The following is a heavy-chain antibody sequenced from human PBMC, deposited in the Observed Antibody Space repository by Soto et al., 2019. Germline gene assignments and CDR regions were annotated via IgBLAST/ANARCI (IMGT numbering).Heavy chain of an antibody. Sequence: ETLSLTCGVSGDSISSSKWWTWVRQTPGNGLEWIGKIDHNGVANYNPSLEGRVTISKDISKNQISLKVTSVTAADPVVYYCARMNRDYYYYGMDVWGQGATVTVSS. CDR3: ARMNRDYYYYGMDV. CDR2: IDHNGVA. J-gene: IGHJ6*02. CDR1: GDSISSSKW. V-gene: IGHV4-4*02.